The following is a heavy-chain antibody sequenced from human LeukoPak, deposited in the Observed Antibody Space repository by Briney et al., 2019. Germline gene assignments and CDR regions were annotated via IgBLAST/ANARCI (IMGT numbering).Heavy chain of an antibody. J-gene: IGHJ4*02. CDR1: GFTFHNYW. D-gene: IGHD3-22*01. V-gene: IGHV3-7*01. CDR2: INQDGSKK. CDR3: ARTPLYDRWDVYRQFDL. Sequence: TGGSLRLSCAASGFTFHNYWMTWVRQAPGRGLEWVANINQDGSKKYFVDSVKGRFTISRDNAENSLYLQMSRLRAEDTAVYYCARTPLYDRWDVYRQFDLWGQGTLVIVSS.